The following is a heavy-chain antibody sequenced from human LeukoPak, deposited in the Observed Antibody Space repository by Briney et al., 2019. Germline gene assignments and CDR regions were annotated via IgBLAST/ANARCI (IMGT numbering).Heavy chain of an antibody. CDR1: GGSFSGYY. Sequence: SETLSLTRAVYGGSFSGYYWSWIRQPPGKGLEWIGSIYHSGSTYYNPSLKSRVTISVDTSKNQFSLKLSSVTAADTAVYYCAKGFYGSGSHGDYWGQGTLVTVSS. D-gene: IGHD3-10*01. J-gene: IGHJ4*02. V-gene: IGHV4-34*01. CDR2: IYHSGST. CDR3: AKGFYGSGSHGDY.